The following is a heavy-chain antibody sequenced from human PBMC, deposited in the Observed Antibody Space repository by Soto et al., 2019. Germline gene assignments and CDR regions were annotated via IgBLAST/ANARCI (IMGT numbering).Heavy chain of an antibody. CDR1: GGSISSSSYY. CDR2: IYYSGST. Sequence: QLQLQESGPGLVKPSETLSLTCTVSGGSISSSSYYWGWIRQPPGKGLEWIGSIYYSGSTYYNPSLKSRVTISVDTSKNQFSLKLSSVTAADTAVYYCARLREEDIVVVPAAMNSNYYYYMDVWGKGTTVTVSS. D-gene: IGHD2-2*01. J-gene: IGHJ6*03. CDR3: ARLREEDIVVVPAAMNSNYYYYMDV. V-gene: IGHV4-39*01.